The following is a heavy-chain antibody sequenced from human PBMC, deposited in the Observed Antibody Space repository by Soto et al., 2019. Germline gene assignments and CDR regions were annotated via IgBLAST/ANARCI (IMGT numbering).Heavy chain of an antibody. D-gene: IGHD6-19*01. V-gene: IGHV3-23*01. CDR1: GFTFSSYA. CDR3: AKMRSSGWYSAFDI. J-gene: IGHJ3*02. Sequence: GGSLRLSCAASGFTFSSYAMSWVRQAPGKGLEWVSTITSSGGSTNYADSGKGRFTISRDNSKKTLYLQMNSLRAEDTAVYYCAKMRSSGWYSAFDIWGQGTMVTVSS. CDR2: ITSSGGST.